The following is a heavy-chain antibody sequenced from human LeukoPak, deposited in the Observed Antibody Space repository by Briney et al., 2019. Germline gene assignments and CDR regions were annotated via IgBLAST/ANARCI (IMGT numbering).Heavy chain of an antibody. V-gene: IGHV4-59*08. Sequence: SETLSLTCTVSGGSISSYYWSWIRQPPGTGLEWIGYVYDSGSTNYNPPLKSRVTISVDTSKNQFSLKLSSVTAADTALYYCARTYYYDSGGFLNHWFDPWGQGTLVTVSS. J-gene: IGHJ5*02. CDR1: GGSISSYY. CDR2: VYDSGST. D-gene: IGHD3-22*01. CDR3: ARTYYYDSGGFLNHWFDP.